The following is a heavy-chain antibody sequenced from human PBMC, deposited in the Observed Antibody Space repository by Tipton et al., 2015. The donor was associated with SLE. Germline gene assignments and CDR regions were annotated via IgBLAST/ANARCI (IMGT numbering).Heavy chain of an antibody. CDR3: ARGPRPTDAFDV. V-gene: IGHV3-NL1*01. CDR2: LYSGGRT. CDR1: GFIFSSFA. D-gene: IGHD6-6*01. Sequence: SLRLSCAASGFIFSSFALHWVRQAPGKGLEWVSILYSGGRTFYADSVKGRFTISRDNSKNTLYLQVNGLRSEDTAVYFCARGPRPTDAFDVWGQGTMVTVSS. J-gene: IGHJ3*01.